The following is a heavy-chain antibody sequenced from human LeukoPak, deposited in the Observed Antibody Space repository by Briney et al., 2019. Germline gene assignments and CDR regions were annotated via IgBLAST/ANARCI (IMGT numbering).Heavy chain of an antibody. D-gene: IGHD6-19*01. CDR3: SRAVAGSVGWFDP. J-gene: IGHJ5*02. V-gene: IGHV4-59*01. CDR1: GGSISSYY. CDR2: IYYSGTT. Sequence: SETLSLTCTVSGGSISSYYWSWIRQSPGKGLEWIGYIYYSGTTNYNPSLKSRVTISVDTSKNQFSLKLSSVTAADTAVYLCSRAVAGSVGWFDPWGQGTLVTVSS.